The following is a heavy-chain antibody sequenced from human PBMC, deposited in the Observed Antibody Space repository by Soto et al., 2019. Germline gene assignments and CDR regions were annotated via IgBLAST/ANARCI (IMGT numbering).Heavy chain of an antibody. D-gene: IGHD2-2*01. J-gene: IGHJ4*02. V-gene: IGHV3-21*01. CDR2: ISSSSSYI. CDR3: ARAVVGGNGLDY. CDR1: GFTFSRYS. Sequence: EVQLVESGGGLVKPGGSLRLSCAASGFTFSRYSMNWVRQAPGKGLEWVSSISSSSSYIYYADSVKGRFTISRDNAKNSLYLQMNSLRAEDTAVYYCARAVVGGNGLDYWGQGTLVTVSS.